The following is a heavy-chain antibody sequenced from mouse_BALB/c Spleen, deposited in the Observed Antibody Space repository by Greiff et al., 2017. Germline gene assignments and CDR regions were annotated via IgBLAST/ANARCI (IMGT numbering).Heavy chain of an antibody. CDR2: IDTSDSYT. J-gene: IGHJ4*01. V-gene: IGHV1-69*01. Sequence: QVQLQQPGAELVMPGASVKMSCKASGYTFTDYWMHWVKQRPGQGLEWIGAIDTSDSYTSYNQKFKGKATLTVDESSSTAYMQLSSLTSEDSAVYYCARSGTTAWAMDDWGQGTSVTVSS. CDR1: GYTFTDYW. CDR3: ARSGTTAWAMDD. D-gene: IGHD1-2*01.